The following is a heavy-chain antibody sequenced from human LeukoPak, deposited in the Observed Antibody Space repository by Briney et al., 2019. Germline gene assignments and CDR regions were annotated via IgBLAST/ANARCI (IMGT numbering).Heavy chain of an antibody. CDR3: AREKTAGATAHFDY. J-gene: IGHJ4*02. Sequence: GGSLRLSCAGSGFTVSSNYVSWVRQAPGKGLEWVAVIYSGNKADYAESVKGRFTVSRDNSKNTLYLQMNSLRDDDTAVYYCAREKTAGATAHFDYWGRGTLVTVSS. V-gene: IGHV3-53*01. D-gene: IGHD1-26*01. CDR2: IYSGNKA. CDR1: GFTVSSNY.